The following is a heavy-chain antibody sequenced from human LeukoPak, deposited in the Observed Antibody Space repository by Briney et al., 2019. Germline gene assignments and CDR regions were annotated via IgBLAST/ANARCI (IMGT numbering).Heavy chain of an antibody. CDR2: INPSGGST. Sequence: GASVKVSCKASGYTFTNYYIHWVRQAPGEGLEWMGIINPSGGSTSYAQKFQGRVTMTRDTSTSTVYMELSSLRSEDTAVYYCARVYSSGWIDYWGQGTLVTVSS. CDR3: ARVYSSGWIDY. V-gene: IGHV1-46*01. CDR1: GYTFTNYY. J-gene: IGHJ4*02. D-gene: IGHD6-19*01.